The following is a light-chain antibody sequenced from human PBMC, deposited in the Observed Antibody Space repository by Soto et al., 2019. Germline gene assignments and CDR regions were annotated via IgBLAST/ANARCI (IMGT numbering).Light chain of an antibody. J-gene: IGLJ1*01. CDR2: DVS. CDR3: SSYTSSISFYV. Sequence: QSALTQPASVSGSPGQSITISCTGTSSDVGGYNYVSWYQQYPGKAPKLMIYDVSNRPSGVSNRFSGSKSGNTASLTISGLQDEDEDDYYCSSYTSSISFYVFGTGTKLTVL. V-gene: IGLV2-14*01. CDR1: SSDVGGYNY.